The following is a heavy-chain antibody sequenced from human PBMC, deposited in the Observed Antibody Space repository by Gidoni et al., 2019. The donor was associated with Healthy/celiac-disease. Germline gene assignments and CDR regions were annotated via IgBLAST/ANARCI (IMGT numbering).Heavy chain of an antibody. CDR2: IWYDGSNK. J-gene: IGHJ4*02. V-gene: IGHV3-33*01. Sequence: QVQLVESGGGVVQPGRSLRLSCAASGFTFSSSGMHWVRQAPGKGLEWVAVIWYDGSNKYYADSVKGRFTISRDNSKNTLYLQMNSLRAEDTAVYYCARDLRIYGEPEYYFDYWGQGTLVTVSS. CDR1: GFTFSSSG. D-gene: IGHD4-17*01. CDR3: ARDLRIYGEPEYYFDY.